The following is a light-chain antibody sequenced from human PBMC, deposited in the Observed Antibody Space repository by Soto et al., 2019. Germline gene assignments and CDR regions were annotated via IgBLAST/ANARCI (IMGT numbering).Light chain of an antibody. V-gene: IGLV2-23*01. J-gene: IGLJ2*01. CDR2: EGS. CDR1: SSDVGSYNL. CDR3: CSYAGSSPVV. Sequence: QSALTQPASVSGSPGQSITISCTGTSSDVGSYNLVSWYQQHPGKAPKLMIYEGSRRPSGVSNRFSGSKSGNTASLTISGLQAEDEADYYCCSYAGSSPVVFRGGTKLTVL.